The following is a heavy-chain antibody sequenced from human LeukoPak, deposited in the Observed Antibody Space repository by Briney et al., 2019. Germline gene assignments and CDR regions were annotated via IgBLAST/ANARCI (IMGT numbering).Heavy chain of an antibody. Sequence: GGSLRLSCAASGFTFSSYAMSWVRQAPGKGLECVSAISGSGGSTYYADSVKGRFTIARDNSKKKLYLQMNNLRVEDTAVYYCAKGKVNHDGAIDVWGQGTRVIVSS. CDR1: GFTFSSYA. D-gene: IGHD1-14*01. CDR3: AKGKVNHDGAIDV. CDR2: ISGSGGST. V-gene: IGHV3-23*01. J-gene: IGHJ3*01.